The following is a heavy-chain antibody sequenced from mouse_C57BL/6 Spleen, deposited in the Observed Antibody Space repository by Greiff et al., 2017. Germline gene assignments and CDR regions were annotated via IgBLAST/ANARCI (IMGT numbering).Heavy chain of an antibody. Sequence: QVQLQQPGAELVRPGSSVKLSCKASGYTFTSYWMHWVKQRPIQGLEWIGNIDPSDSETHYNQKFKDKATLTVDKSSSTAYMQLSSLTSEDSAVYYCARGDGYYNYLDYWGQGTTLTVSS. V-gene: IGHV1-52*01. CDR3: ARGDGYYNYLDY. J-gene: IGHJ2*01. D-gene: IGHD2-3*01. CDR1: GYTFTSYW. CDR2: IDPSDSET.